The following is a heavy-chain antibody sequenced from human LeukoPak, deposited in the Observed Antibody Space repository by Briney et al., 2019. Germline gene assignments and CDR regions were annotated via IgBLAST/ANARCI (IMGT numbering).Heavy chain of an antibody. J-gene: IGHJ4*02. V-gene: IGHV3-23*01. Sequence: GGSLRLSCAASGFTFSNYAMSWVRQAPGKGLEWVSAISGSGDNTYYADSVKGRFTVSRDNSKNTLYVQMKSLRAEDTAVYYCAKVSGRHAADYDYWGQGTLVTVSS. CDR1: GFTFSNYA. CDR2: ISGSGDNT. CDR3: AKVSGRHAADYDY. D-gene: IGHD2-15*01.